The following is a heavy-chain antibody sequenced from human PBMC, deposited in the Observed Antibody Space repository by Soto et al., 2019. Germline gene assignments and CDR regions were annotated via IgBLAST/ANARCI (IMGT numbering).Heavy chain of an antibody. V-gene: IGHV4-31*03. Sequence: PSETLSPTCTVSGGSISSGGYYWSWIRQHPGKGLEWIGYIYYSGSTYYNPSLKSRVTISVDTSKNQFSLKLSSVTAADTAVYYCARLPSSSKLSFDYWGQGTLVTVSS. CDR3: ARLPSSSKLSFDY. D-gene: IGHD6-6*01. CDR2: IYYSGST. CDR1: GGSISSGGYY. J-gene: IGHJ4*02.